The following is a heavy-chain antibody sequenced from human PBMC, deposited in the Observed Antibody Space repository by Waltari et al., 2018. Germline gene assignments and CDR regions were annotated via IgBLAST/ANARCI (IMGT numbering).Heavy chain of an antibody. CDR3: AKPFYNWDDPLDS. CDR1: GFTFNSYA. D-gene: IGHD1-20*01. J-gene: IGHJ4*02. V-gene: IGHV3-23*01. Sequence: QLLESGGGLVQPGGSLRLSCGVSGFTFNSYAINWVRRAPGTGLQWGEAISISEATYHADSVKGRFTISRDTSKDTVYLQMNSLRVEDTAVYYCAKPFYNWDDPLDSWGQGTLVTVSS. CDR2: ISISEAT.